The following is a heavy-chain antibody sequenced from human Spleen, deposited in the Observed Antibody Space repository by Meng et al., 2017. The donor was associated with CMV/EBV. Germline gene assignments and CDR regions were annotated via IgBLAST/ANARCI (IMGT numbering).Heavy chain of an antibody. Sequence: LSCAVSGLSFSRYWMHWVRQAPGKGLVWVSRINSDGNNTSYADSVKGRFTMSRDNAKNTLYLQMKRLRAEDTAVYYCARLRGGLDVWGQGTTVTVSS. V-gene: IGHV3-74*01. CDR3: ARLRGGLDV. CDR2: INSDGNNT. CDR1: GLSFSRYW. J-gene: IGHJ6*02. D-gene: IGHD3-16*01.